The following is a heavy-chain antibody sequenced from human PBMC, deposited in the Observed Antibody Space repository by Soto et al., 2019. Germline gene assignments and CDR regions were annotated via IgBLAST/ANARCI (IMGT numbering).Heavy chain of an antibody. Sequence: GESLKISCKSSGYSFTDYWIGWVRQMPGKGLEWMGIIYPGDSDARYSPSFQGQGTISVDTSINTAFLRWNSLTASDTAMYYCARRAESNILTGYFYYFDYWGQGSTVTVSS. CDR3: ARRAESNILTGYFYYFDY. V-gene: IGHV5-51*01. CDR2: IYPGDSDA. J-gene: IGHJ4*02. D-gene: IGHD3-9*01. CDR1: GYSFTDYW.